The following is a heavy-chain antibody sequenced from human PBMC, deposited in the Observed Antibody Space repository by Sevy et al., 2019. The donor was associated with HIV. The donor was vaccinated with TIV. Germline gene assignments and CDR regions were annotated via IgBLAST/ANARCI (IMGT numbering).Heavy chain of an antibody. CDR1: GFTFSSYS. CDR2: ISSSSSYI. J-gene: IGHJ4*02. V-gene: IGHV3-21*01. CDR3: ARGLSYDFWSGYY. Sequence: GGSLRLSCAASGFTFSSYSMNWVRQAPGKGLEWVSSISSSSSYIYYADSVKGRFTISRDNAKNSLYLQMNSLRAEDTAVYYRARGLSYDFWSGYYWGQGTLVTVSS. D-gene: IGHD3-3*01.